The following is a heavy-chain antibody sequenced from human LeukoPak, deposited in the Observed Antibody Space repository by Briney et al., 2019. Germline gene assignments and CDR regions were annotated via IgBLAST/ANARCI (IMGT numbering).Heavy chain of an antibody. CDR1: GYTFTSYY. CDR3: SLDNPAGWVL. J-gene: IGHJ3*01. V-gene: IGHV1-46*03. D-gene: IGHD1-14*01. CDR2: INPSGGSA. Sequence: ASVKVSCKASGYTFTSYYMYWVRQAPGQGLEWMGIINPSGGSASYAQKFQGRVTMTRDTSTSTVYMELSSLRSEDTAVYYCSLDNPAGWVLWGQGTMVTVSS.